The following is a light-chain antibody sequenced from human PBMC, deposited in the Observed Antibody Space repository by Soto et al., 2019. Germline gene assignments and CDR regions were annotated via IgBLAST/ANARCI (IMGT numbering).Light chain of an antibody. Sequence: DIVMTQSPDSLAVSLGERATINCKSSQNVLNRANDKNYIAWYQQKPGQPPKLLIYWASTRESDVPDRFSGSGAATDFTLTISSLQAGDVAVYFCQQYVNTPLPFCGGTKVEIK. CDR2: WAS. CDR3: QQYVNTPLP. V-gene: IGKV4-1*01. CDR1: QNVLNRANDKNY. J-gene: IGKJ4*01.